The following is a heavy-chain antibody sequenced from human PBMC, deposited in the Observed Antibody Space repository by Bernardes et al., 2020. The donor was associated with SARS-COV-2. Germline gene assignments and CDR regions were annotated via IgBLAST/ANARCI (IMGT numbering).Heavy chain of an antibody. CDR1: GGSISSSSYY. Sequence: SETLSLTCTVSGGSISSSSYYWGWIRQPPGKGLEWIGSIYYSGSTYYNPSLKSRVTISVDTSKNQFSLKLSSVTAADTAVHYCARQHLGGVTIFGVVTTDRYFDYWGQGTLVTVSS. CDR3: ARQHLGGVTIFGVVTTDRYFDY. D-gene: IGHD3-3*01. CDR2: IYYSGST. J-gene: IGHJ4*02. V-gene: IGHV4-39*01.